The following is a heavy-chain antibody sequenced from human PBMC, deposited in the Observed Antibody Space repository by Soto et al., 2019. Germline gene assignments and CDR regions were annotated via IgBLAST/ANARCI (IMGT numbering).Heavy chain of an antibody. V-gene: IGHV1-18*01. CDR1: GYTFTSYG. CDR2: ISTYSGNT. D-gene: IGHD2-2*01. J-gene: IGHJ6*02. Sequence: ASVKVSCKTSGYTFTSYGISWVRQAPGQGLEWMGWISTYSGNTNYAQKLQGRVTMTTDTSTSTAYMELSSLRSDDTAVYYCAREGLVLVPTTVNSDYYYYAMDVWGQGTTVTVSS. CDR3: AREGLVLVPTTVNSDYYYYAMDV.